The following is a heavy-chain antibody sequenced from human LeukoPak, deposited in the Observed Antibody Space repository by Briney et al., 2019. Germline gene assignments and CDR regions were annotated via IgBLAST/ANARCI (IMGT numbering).Heavy chain of an antibody. CDR1: GFTFSSYA. CDR2: ISGSGGST. D-gene: IGHD2-2*02. Sequence: GGSLRLSCAASGFTFSSYAMSWVRQAPGKGLDWVSAISGSGGSTYYADSVKGRFTISRDNSKNTLYLQMNSLRAKDTAVYYCAKDSLLYDGYFDYWGQGTLVTVSS. CDR3: AKDSLLYDGYFDY. J-gene: IGHJ4*02. V-gene: IGHV3-23*01.